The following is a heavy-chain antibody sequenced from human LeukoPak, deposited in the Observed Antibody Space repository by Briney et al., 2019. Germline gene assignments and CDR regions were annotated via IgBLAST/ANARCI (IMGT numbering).Heavy chain of an antibody. CDR3: ARHPYYYDSSDHAFDI. V-gene: IGHV4-59*08. Sequence: SETLSLTCTVSGGSFRTYYWTWIRQPPGKGLEWIAYIYYSGSTNYNPSLKSRATISLDTSQNQFSLKLSSVTAADTAVYYCARHPYYYDSSDHAFDIWGQGTMVTVSS. D-gene: IGHD3-22*01. J-gene: IGHJ3*02. CDR2: IYYSGST. CDR1: GGSFRTYY.